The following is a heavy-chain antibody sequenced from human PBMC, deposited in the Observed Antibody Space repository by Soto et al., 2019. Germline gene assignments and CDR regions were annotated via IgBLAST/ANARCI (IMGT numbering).Heavy chain of an antibody. CDR2: TYYWSKWYN. V-gene: IGHV6-1*01. CDR3: ARASYGSGSYYYYYYGMEV. D-gene: IGHD3-10*01. Sequence: SQTLSLTCAISGDSVSSNSAAWNWIRQSPSRGLEWLGRTYYWSKWYNDYAVSVKSRITINPDTSKNQFSLQLNSVTPEDTAVYYCARASYGSGSYYYYYYGMEVWGQGTTVTVSS. J-gene: IGHJ6*02. CDR1: GDSVSSNSAA.